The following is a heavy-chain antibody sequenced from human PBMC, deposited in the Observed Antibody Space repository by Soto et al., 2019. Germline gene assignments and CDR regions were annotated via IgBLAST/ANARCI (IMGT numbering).Heavy chain of an antibody. J-gene: IGHJ5*02. CDR2: IYYSGST. CDR3: ARELYCSGGSCYSRADWFDP. D-gene: IGHD2-15*01. V-gene: IGHV4-31*03. CDR1: GGSISSGGYY. Sequence: SETLSLTCTVSGGSISSGGYYWSWIRQHPGKGLEWIGYIYYSGSTYYNPSLKSRVTISVDTSKNQFSLKLSSVTAADTAVYYCARELYCSGGSCYSRADWFDPWGQGTLVTVSS.